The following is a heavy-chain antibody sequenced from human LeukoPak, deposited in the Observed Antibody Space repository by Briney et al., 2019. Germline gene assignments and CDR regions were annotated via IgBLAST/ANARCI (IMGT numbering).Heavy chain of an antibody. CDR1: GGSISSYY. J-gene: IGHJ3*02. CDR2: IYTSGST. D-gene: IGHD3-3*01. Sequence: SETLSLTCTVSGGSISSYYWSWIRQPAGKGLEWIGRIYTSGSTNYNPSLKSRVTMSVDTSKNQFSLKLSSVTAADTAVYYCASNTRFLEWPQGAFDIWGQGTMVTVSS. V-gene: IGHV4-4*07. CDR3: ASNTRFLEWPQGAFDI.